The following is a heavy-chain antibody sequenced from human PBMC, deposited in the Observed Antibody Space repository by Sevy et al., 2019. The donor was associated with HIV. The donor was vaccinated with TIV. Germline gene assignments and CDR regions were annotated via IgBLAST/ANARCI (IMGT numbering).Heavy chain of an antibody. CDR3: ARDVRGEGIRPGDLDY. Sequence: GGSLRLSCAASGFTFSDFGMQWVRQAPGKGLQWVAVIWNVGSNKYYADSVKGRFTTSRDNSSNKLYLQMNSLRAEDTAVYYCARDVRGEGIRPGDLDYWGQGTLVTVS. CDR2: IWNVGSNK. V-gene: IGHV3-33*01. CDR1: GFTFSDFG. D-gene: IGHD3-10*02. J-gene: IGHJ4*02.